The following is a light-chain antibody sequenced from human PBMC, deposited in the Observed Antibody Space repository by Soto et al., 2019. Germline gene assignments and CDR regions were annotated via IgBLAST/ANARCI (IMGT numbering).Light chain of an antibody. Sequence: EIVMTQSPATLSVSPGERATLSCRASQTVSNNLAWYQQKPGQAPRLLIFGASTRATGVPARFSGSGSGTEFPLTISSLQSEDFALYYCQQYNYWPRTFGQGTKVDIK. J-gene: IGKJ1*01. CDR3: QQYNYWPRT. CDR2: GAS. CDR1: QTVSNN. V-gene: IGKV3-15*01.